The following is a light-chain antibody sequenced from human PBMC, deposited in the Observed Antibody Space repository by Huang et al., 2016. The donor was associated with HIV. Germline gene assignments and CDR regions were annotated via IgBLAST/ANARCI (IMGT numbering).Light chain of an antibody. J-gene: IGKJ1*01. CDR3: QQYNNWPPWT. V-gene: IGKV3-15*01. CDR2: GGS. Sequence: EIVMTQSPATLSVSPGERATLSCKASQSVDSNLAWYQQKPGQAPRLLIYGGSRRANGVEGRFSGSWSGTNFTLTISSLQSEDFAVYYSQQYNNWPPWTFGQGTKVEIK. CDR1: QSVDSN.